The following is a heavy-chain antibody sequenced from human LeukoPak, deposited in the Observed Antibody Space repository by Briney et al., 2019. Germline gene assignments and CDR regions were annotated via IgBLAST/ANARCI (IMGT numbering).Heavy chain of an antibody. CDR3: ARGGRIRDPTVSVDY. J-gene: IGHJ4*02. V-gene: IGHV1-3*01. CDR2: INAGNGNT. D-gene: IGHD4-17*01. CDR1: GYTFTSYA. Sequence: GASVTVSCKASGYTFTSYALHWVRQAPGKRLEWMGWINAGNGNTKYSQKFQGRVTITRDTSASTAYMELSSLRSEDTAVYYCARGGRIRDPTVSVDYWGQGTLVTVSS.